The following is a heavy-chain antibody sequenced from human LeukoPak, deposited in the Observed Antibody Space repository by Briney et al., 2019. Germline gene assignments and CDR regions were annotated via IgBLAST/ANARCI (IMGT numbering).Heavy chain of an antibody. J-gene: IGHJ5*02. CDR1: GDSVSSNSAA. CDR3: AKGSKIAGETALPTLPFDP. Sequence: SQTLSLTCAISGDSVSSNSAAWNWIRQSPSRGLEWLGRTYYRSKRYNDYAVSVKSRITINPGTSKNQFFMQLNSVTPEDTDGYYWAKGSKIAGETALPTLPFDPWGQGTLVTVSS. CDR2: TYYRSKRYN. D-gene: IGHD5-18*01. V-gene: IGHV6-1*01.